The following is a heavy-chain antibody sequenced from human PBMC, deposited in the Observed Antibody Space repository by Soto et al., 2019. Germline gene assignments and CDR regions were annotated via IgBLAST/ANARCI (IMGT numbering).Heavy chain of an antibody. CDR3: ARVNPGTTDWFDP. Sequence: QVQLVQSGAEEKKPGASVKVSCKASGYTFTSYAMHWVRQATGQRLEWMGWINAGNGNTKYSQKFQGRVTITRDTSASTAYMELSILRSEDTAVYYCARVNPGTTDWFDPWGQGTLVTVSS. CDR1: GYTFTSYA. D-gene: IGHD1-1*01. J-gene: IGHJ5*02. V-gene: IGHV1-3*05. CDR2: INAGNGNT.